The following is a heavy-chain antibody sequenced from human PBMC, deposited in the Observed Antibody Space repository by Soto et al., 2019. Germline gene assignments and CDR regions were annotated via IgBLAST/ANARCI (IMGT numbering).Heavy chain of an antibody. Sequence: LSLTCAVYDGSSGGYRWNWIRQSPGKGLEWIGDINQTGKTNYNPSLKSRVTISVDTSKNQVSLRLTSVTAADTAVYHCARGSKVRVAARPHYYYPLDVWGLGPTVTVS. D-gene: IGHD6-6*01. CDR2: INQTGKT. CDR1: DGSSGGYR. CDR3: ARGSKVRVAARPHYYYPLDV. J-gene: IGHJ6*02. V-gene: IGHV4-34*01.